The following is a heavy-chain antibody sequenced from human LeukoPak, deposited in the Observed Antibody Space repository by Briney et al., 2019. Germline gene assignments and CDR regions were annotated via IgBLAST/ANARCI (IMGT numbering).Heavy chain of an antibody. CDR2: IYYSGST. J-gene: IGHJ4*02. D-gene: IGHD3-22*01. CDR3: ARHVRNNYYDSSGYDY. CDR1: GGSISSSSYY. Sequence: PSETLSLTCTVSGGSISSSSYYWGWIRQPPGKGLEWIGSIYYSGSTYYNPSLKSRVTISVDTSKNQFSLKLSSVTAADTAVYYCARHVRNNYYDSSGYDYWGQGTLVTVSS. V-gene: IGHV4-39*01.